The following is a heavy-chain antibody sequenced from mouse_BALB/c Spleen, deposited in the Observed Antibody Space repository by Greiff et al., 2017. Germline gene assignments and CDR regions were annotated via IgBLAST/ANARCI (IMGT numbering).Heavy chain of an antibody. CDR1: GFTFSSYT. Sequence: DVHLVESGGGLVKPGGSLKLSCAASGFTFSSYTMSWVRQTPEKRLEWVATISSGGSYTYYPDSVKGRFTISRDNAKNTLYLQMSSLKSEDTAMYYCTRDWGITSAMDYWGQGTSVTVSS. D-gene: IGHD2-4*01. V-gene: IGHV5-6-4*01. CDR2: ISSGGSYT. CDR3: TRDWGITSAMDY. J-gene: IGHJ4*01.